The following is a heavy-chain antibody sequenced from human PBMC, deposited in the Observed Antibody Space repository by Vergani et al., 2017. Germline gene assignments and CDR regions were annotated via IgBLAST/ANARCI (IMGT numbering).Heavy chain of an antibody. J-gene: IGHJ4*02. V-gene: IGHV3-23*01. CDR1: GFTFSSYA. D-gene: IGHD2-2*01. CDR2: IIGSGGST. CDR3: AKDQYCSTTSCYQDY. Sequence: EVQLLESGGGLVQPGGSLRLSCAASGFTFSSYAMSWVRQAPGKGLEWVSAIIGSGGSTYYADSVKGRFTISSDNSKNTLSLQMNSLRVEDTAIYYCAKDQYCSTTSCYQDYWGQGTLVTVSS.